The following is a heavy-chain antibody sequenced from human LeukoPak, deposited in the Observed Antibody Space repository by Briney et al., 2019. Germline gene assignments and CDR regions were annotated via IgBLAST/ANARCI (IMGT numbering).Heavy chain of an antibody. D-gene: IGHD4-17*01. CDR3: ARGRADYGDSSPFDY. CDR1: GGSFSGYY. V-gene: IGHV4-34*01. Sequence: SETLSLTCAVYGGSFSGYYWSWIRQPPGKGLEWIGEINHSGSTNYNPSLKSRVTISVDTSKNQFSLKLSSVTAADTAVYHCARGRADYGDSSPFDYWGQGTLVTVSS. CDR2: INHSGST. J-gene: IGHJ4*02.